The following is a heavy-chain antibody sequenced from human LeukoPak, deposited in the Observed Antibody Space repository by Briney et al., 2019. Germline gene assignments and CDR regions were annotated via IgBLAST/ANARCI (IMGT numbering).Heavy chain of an antibody. D-gene: IGHD5-12*01. J-gene: IGHJ4*02. V-gene: IGHV1-69*04. CDR2: IIPILGIA. CDR1: GGTFSSYA. Sequence: SVKVSCKASGGTFSSYAISWVRQAPGQGLEWMGRIIPILGIANYAQKFQGRVTITADKSTSTAYMELSSLRSEDTAVYYCARAHAEWPRGRSFDYWGQGTLVTVSS. CDR3: ARAHAEWPRGRSFDY.